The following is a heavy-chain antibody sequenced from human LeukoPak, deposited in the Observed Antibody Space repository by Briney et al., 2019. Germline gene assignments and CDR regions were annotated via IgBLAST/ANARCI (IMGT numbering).Heavy chain of an antibody. CDR2: FYLSGS. D-gene: IGHD4-11*01. V-gene: IGHV4-4*09. Sequence: SSETLSLTYTVSGGSIRRSYWSWIRQPPGRGLEWIGYFYLSGSNYNPSLKSRVTMSLDTSKNQFSLRLSPVTAADTAAYYCARGGPTGALDDNWFDPWGQGTLVTVSS. CDR3: ARGGPTGALDDNWFDP. J-gene: IGHJ5*02. CDR1: GGSIRRSY.